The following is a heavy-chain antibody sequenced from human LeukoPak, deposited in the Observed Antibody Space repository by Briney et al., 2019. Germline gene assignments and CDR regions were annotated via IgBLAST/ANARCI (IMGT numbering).Heavy chain of an antibody. CDR1: GYIFTDYT. V-gene: IGHV1-3*04. Sequence: ASVKVSCKASGYIFTDYTMQWVRQAPGQRLEWMGWINTGNGDTRYSQKFQGRVTITRDTSANTAYMELSNLRSEDTAVYYCARAYEYSSGWYRFDYWGQGTLVTVSS. J-gene: IGHJ4*02. CDR2: INTGNGDT. CDR3: ARAYEYSSGWYRFDY. D-gene: IGHD6-19*01.